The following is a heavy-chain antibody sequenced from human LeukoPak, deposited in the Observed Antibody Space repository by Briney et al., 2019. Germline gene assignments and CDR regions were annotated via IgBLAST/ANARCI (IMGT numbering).Heavy chain of an antibody. CDR3: ARLVRGDAFDI. Sequence: SETLSLTCTVSGGSISSSNYYWGWIRQPPGKGLEWIGTIYYSGSTYYNPSLKSRATISVDTSRNQFSLKLSSVTAADTAVFYCARLVRGDAFDIWGQGTMVSVSS. V-gene: IGHV4-39*01. CDR1: GGSISSSNYY. D-gene: IGHD3-10*01. CDR2: IYYSGST. J-gene: IGHJ3*02.